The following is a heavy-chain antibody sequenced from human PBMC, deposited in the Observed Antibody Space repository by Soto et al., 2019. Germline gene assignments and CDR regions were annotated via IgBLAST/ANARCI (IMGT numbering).Heavy chain of an antibody. D-gene: IGHD6-13*01. CDR1: GFTFSDYY. CDR2: ISSSGSTI. V-gene: IGHV3-11*01. J-gene: IGHJ4*02. Sequence: KPGGSLRLSCAASGFTFSDYYMSWIRQAPGKGLEWVSYISSSGSTIYYADSVKGRFTISRDNAKNSLYLQMNSLRAEDTAVYYCGRLADYSNSWYDYWGQGTLVTVSS. CDR3: GRLADYSNSWYDY.